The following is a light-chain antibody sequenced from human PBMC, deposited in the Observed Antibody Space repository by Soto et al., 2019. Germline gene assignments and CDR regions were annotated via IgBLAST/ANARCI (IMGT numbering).Light chain of an antibody. J-gene: IGLJ1*01. Sequence: QSALTQPPSVSGAPGQRVTISCTGSSSNIGAGYDVHWYQQLPGTAPKLLIYGNSNRPSGVPDRFSGSKSGTSASLTITGLQAEDEADYYCCSYAVTRNYVFGTGTKVTVL. CDR2: GNS. CDR3: CSYAVTRNYV. V-gene: IGLV1-40*01. CDR1: SSNIGAGYD.